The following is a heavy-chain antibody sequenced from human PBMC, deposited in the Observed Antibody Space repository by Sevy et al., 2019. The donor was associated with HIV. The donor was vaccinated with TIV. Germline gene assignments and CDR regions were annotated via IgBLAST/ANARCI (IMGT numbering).Heavy chain of an antibody. CDR3: AIDPTDDSGYSQGMDA. CDR1: GFAIDSYS. CDR2: ISGSSSHI. Sequence: GGSLRLSCTASGFAIDSYSMNWVRQAPGKGLEWLSSISGSSSHIFYADSVKGRFTISRDNARNSVYLRMNSLRAEDTALYFCAIDPTDDSGYSQGMDAWGQGTTVTVSS. J-gene: IGHJ6*02. D-gene: IGHD3-22*01. V-gene: IGHV3-21*01.